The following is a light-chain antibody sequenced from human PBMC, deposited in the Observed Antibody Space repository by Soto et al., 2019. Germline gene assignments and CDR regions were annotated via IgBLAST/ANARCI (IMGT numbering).Light chain of an antibody. J-gene: IGLJ2*01. CDR2: EVS. V-gene: IGLV2-8*01. Sequence: QSALTQPPSASGSPGQSVTISCTGSSSDVGGDNYVSWYQQHPGKAPKLIIYEVSKRPSGVPDRLSGSKSGNTASLTVSGLQAEDEADYYCRSYDGSHTVVFGGGTKLTVL. CDR1: SSDVGGDNY. CDR3: RSYDGSHTVV.